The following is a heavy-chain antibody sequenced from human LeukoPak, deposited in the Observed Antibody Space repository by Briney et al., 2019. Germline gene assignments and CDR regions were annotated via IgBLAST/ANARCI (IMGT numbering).Heavy chain of an antibody. V-gene: IGHV1-2*06. CDR1: GYTFTGYY. J-gene: IGHJ3*02. CDR2: INPNNGGT. Sequence: ASVKVSCKASGYTFTGYYIHWVRQAPGQGLEWMGRINPNNGGTNYAQKFQGRVTMARDMSMSTAYMELSRLRSVDTAVYYCAGEDNSSGYRPFDIWGQGTMVTVPS. D-gene: IGHD3-22*01. CDR3: AGEDNSSGYRPFDI.